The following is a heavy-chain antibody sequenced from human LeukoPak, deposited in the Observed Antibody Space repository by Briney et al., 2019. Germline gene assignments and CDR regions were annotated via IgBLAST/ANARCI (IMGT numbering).Heavy chain of an antibody. D-gene: IGHD3-10*01. Sequence: ASVKVSCKASGYTFSTYDINWVRQVTGQGMEGRGWMNPNSGNTGYAQKIQGRVTMTRNTSINTAYMELSSLRSEDTAVYYCARGPSRDYGSGSSWFDPWGQGTLVTVSS. CDR2: MNPNSGNT. V-gene: IGHV1-8*01. J-gene: IGHJ5*02. CDR1: GYTFSTYD. CDR3: ARGPSRDYGSGSSWFDP.